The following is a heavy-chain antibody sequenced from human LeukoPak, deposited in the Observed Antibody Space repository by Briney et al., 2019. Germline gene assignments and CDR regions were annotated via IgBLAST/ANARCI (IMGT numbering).Heavy chain of an antibody. CDR1: GVTLSNYA. D-gene: IGHD1-26*01. Sequence: GGSPRLSCVASGVTLSNYAMSWARQAPGKGLEWVSGISSSGSGGNTYYADSVKGRFTISRDSSRNTLFLHMNTLRAEDTAIYYCAKDRTVGASYWYFDLWGRGTLVTVSS. CDR2: ISSSGSGGNT. CDR3: AKDRTVGASYWYFDL. V-gene: IGHV3-23*01. J-gene: IGHJ2*01.